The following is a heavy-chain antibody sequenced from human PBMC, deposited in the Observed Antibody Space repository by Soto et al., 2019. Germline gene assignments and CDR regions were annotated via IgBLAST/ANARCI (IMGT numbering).Heavy chain of an antibody. V-gene: IGHV4-34*01. CDR3: ARGRGGSYYYYYYGMDV. CDR2: INHGGST. Sequence: QVQLQQWGAGLLKPSETLSLTCAVYGGSFSGYYWSWIRQPPGKGLERIGEINHGGSTNYNPSLKSRVTISVDTSKNQFSLKLSSVTAADTAVYYCARGRGGSYYYYYYGMDVWGQGTTVTVSS. CDR1: GGSFSGYY. J-gene: IGHJ6*02. D-gene: IGHD1-26*01.